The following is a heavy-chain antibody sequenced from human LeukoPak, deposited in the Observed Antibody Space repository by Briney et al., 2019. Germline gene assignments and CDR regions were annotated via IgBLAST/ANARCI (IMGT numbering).Heavy chain of an antibody. Sequence: GGSLRLSCAASGFTFSSYGMHWVRQAPGKGLEWVAVIWYDGSKKYYADSVKGRFTMSRDNSKNTLYLQMNSLRAEDTAVYYCARDKWELLYYYGMDVSGHGTTVTVSS. D-gene: IGHD1-26*01. V-gene: IGHV3-33*01. CDR3: ARDKWELLYYYGMDV. J-gene: IGHJ6*02. CDR2: IWYDGSKK. CDR1: GFTFSSYG.